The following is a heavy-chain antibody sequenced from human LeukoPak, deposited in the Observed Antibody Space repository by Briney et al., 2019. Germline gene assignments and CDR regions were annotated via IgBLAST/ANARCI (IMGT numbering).Heavy chain of an antibody. CDR3: ARDLEYSYGYGGILGY. V-gene: IGHV1-69*01. Sequence: GSSVKVSCKASGGTFSSYAISWVRQAPGQGLEWMGGIIPIFGAANYAQKFQGRVTSTADESPSTAYMELSSLRSEDTAVYYCARDLEYSYGYGGILGYWGQGPRVTVSS. CDR2: IIPIFGAA. D-gene: IGHD5-18*01. CDR1: GGTFSSYA. J-gene: IGHJ4*02.